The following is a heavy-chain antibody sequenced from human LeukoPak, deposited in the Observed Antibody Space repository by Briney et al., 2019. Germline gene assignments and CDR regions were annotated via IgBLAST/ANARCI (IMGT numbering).Heavy chain of an antibody. CDR3: ARQTAYCGGDCYSEDMDA. CDR1: GGSISSSGYY. Sequence: SETLSLTCTVSGGSISSSGYYWGWIRQPPGKGLEWIGSIYYSGSTYYNPSLKSRVTISVDTSKNQFSLKLSSVTAADTAVYYCARQTAYCGGDCYSEDMDAWGKGTTVTVSS. D-gene: IGHD2-21*02. V-gene: IGHV4-39*01. CDR2: IYYSGST. J-gene: IGHJ6*03.